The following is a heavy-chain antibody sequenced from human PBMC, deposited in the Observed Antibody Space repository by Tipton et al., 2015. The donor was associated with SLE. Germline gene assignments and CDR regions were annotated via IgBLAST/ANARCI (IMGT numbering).Heavy chain of an antibody. D-gene: IGHD3-16*01. CDR2: IYISGST. J-gene: IGHJ4*02. CDR3: ARHMITGGEFDY. Sequence: TLSLTCTVSAGSINTDQYYWNWIRQPAGKGLEWIGRIYISGSTNYNPSLKSRVTVSLDTSKNQFSLEMRSVTAADTAVYYCARHMITGGEFDYWGQGTLVTVSS. V-gene: IGHV4-61*02. CDR1: AGSINTDQYY.